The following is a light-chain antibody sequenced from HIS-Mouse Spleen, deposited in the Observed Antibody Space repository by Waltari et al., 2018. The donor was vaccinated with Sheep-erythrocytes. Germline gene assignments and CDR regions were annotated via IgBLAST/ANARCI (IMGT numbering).Light chain of an antibody. Sequence: SYELTQPPSVSVSPGQPASITCSGDKLGAKYACWYQQKPGQSPVLVIYQDSKRPSGIPERFSGSNSGNTATLTISGTQAMDEADYYCQAWDSSTAWNVVFGGGTKLTVL. CDR3: QAWDSSTAWNVV. CDR2: QDS. J-gene: IGLJ2*01. V-gene: IGLV3-1*01. CDR1: KLGAKY.